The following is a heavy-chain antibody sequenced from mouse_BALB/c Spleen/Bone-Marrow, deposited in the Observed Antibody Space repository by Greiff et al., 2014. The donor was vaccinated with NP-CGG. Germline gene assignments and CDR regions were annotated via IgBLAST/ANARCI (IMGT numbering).Heavy chain of an antibody. V-gene: IGHV1-4*01. CDR1: GYTFTSYT. D-gene: IGHD2-14*01. J-gene: IGHJ1*01. CDR2: INPSSGYT. CDR3: ARYRYDWYFDV. Sequence: VKLMESGAELARPGASVKMSCKASGYTFTSYTMHWVKQRPGQGLEWIGYINPSSGYTNYNQKFEDKATLTADKSSSTAYMQLSSLTSEDSAVYYCARYRYDWYFDVWGAGTTVTVSS.